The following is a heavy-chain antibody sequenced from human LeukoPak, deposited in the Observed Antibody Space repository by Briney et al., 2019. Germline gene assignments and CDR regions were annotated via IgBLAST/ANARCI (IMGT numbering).Heavy chain of an antibody. CDR1: GVSISSNSYY. D-gene: IGHD3-10*01. V-gene: IGHV4-39*01. Sequence: PSETLSLTCTVSGVSISSNSYYWGWIRQPPGKGLKWIGSIYYSGSTYYNPSLKSRVTISVDTSKNQFSLKLSSVTAADTAVYYCAKSLYGSGSYYNWFDPWGQGTLVTVSS. J-gene: IGHJ5*02. CDR2: IYYSGST. CDR3: AKSLYGSGSYYNWFDP.